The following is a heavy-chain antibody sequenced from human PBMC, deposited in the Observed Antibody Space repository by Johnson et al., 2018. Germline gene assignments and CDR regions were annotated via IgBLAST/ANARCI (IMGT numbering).Heavy chain of an antibody. CDR3: AGHYYDTTAGCDWAAAFDI. J-gene: IGHJ3*02. Sequence: EVQLLESGGGLGQPGGSLRLSCAASGFTFKNHAMTWVRQAPGKGLEWVSGIGGNGGSKHNADSVEGRFTISRDNLRSMLYLEMNSLRVDDTAGYYLAGHYYDTTAGCDWAAAFDIGGQGTMVTVS. V-gene: IGHV3-23*01. CDR1: GFTFKNHA. CDR2: IGGNGGSK. D-gene: IGHD3-22*01.